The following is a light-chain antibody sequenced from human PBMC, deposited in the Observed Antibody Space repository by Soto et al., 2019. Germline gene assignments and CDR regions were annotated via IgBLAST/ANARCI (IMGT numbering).Light chain of an antibody. V-gene: IGKV1-5*03. J-gene: IGKJ1*01. CDR1: QTIGNW. CDR2: KAS. Sequence: DIQMTQSPSTLSASVGDRVTITCRASQTIGNWLAWYQQKAGKAPKLLIYKASYLEGGVPSRFSGSGAGTEFTLTISSLQPDDFATYYCQQHNVTFGQGTKVEIK. CDR3: QQHNVT.